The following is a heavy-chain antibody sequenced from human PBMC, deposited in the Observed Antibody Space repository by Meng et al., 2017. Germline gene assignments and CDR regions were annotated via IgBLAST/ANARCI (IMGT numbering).Heavy chain of an antibody. CDR1: GFTFSAFS. CDR2: IRGDGSRT. D-gene: IGHD2-21*01. V-gene: IGHV3-64*02. Sequence: GESLKISCAASGFTFSAFSTHWVRQAPGKGLESVSAIRGDGSRTYYVDSVKGRFTISRDNSRNTLYLQMSSLRTEDTAVYYCAREEKGDYVYLGQGTLVTVFS. CDR3: AREEKGDYVY. J-gene: IGHJ4*02.